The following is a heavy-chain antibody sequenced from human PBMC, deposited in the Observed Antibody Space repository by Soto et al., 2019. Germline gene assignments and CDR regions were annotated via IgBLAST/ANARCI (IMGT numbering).Heavy chain of an antibody. J-gene: IGHJ4*02. D-gene: IGHD1-26*01. V-gene: IGHV3-30*07. Sequence: DSVKGRITISRDNSKNTLFLQMNSLSVEDTAVYYCARGSAKIAGHYTTYLGGWGYFDYWGQGTLVTVSS. CDR3: ARGSAKIAGHYTTYLGGWGYFDY.